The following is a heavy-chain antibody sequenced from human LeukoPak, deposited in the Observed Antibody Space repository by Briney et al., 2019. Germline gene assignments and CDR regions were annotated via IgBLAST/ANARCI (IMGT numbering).Heavy chain of an antibody. J-gene: IGHJ6*02. CDR1: GFTFSSYG. D-gene: IGHD2-2*01. Sequence: PGRSLRLSCAASGFTFSSYGMHWVRQAPGKALEWVAVIWYDGSNKYYADSVKGRFTISRDNSKNTLYLQMNSLRAEDTAVYYCAREGIVVVPAAISGERYSSSTYGMDVWGQGTTVTVSS. CDR3: AREGIVVVPAAISGERYSSSTYGMDV. CDR2: IWYDGSNK. V-gene: IGHV3-33*01.